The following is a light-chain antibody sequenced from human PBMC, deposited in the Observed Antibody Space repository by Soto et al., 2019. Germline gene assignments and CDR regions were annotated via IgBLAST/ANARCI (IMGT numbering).Light chain of an antibody. CDR1: QSVLYSSTNKNN. CDR2: WAS. Sequence: DIVLTQTPDSLAVSLGERATINCKSSQSVLYSSTNKNNLAWYQQRPGQPPKLLIYWASTRESGVPDRFSGSGSETDFTLTISSLQAEDVAVYYCQQFYSTPLTFGPGT. V-gene: IGKV4-1*01. J-gene: IGKJ1*01. CDR3: QQFYSTPLT.